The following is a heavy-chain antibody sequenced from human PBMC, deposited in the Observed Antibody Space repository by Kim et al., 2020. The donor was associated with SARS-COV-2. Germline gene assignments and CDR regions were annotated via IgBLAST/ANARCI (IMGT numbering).Heavy chain of an antibody. V-gene: IGHV3-23*01. CDR3: AKDREAYGSGSYYMAYFDS. J-gene: IGHJ4*02. Sequence: GGSLRLSCAASGFTFSNFAMSWVRQAPGNGLEWVSTISATDGSTYYADSVEGRFVISRDNSRNTLYLQMNSLRAEDTALYFCAKDREAYGSGSYYMAYFDSWGQGTLVTVSS. CDR2: ISATDGST. D-gene: IGHD3-10*01. CDR1: GFTFSNFA.